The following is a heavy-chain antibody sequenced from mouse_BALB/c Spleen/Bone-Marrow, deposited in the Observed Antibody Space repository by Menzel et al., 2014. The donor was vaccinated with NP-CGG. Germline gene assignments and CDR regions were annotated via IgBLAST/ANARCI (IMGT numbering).Heavy chain of an antibody. J-gene: IGHJ2*01. D-gene: IGHD1-1*01. V-gene: IGHV14-3*02. Sequence: VQLKQSGAELVKPGASVKLSCTASGFNIKDTYIHWVKQRPEQGLEWIGRIDPANVNTKYDPKFQGKATITADTSSNTAYLQLSSLTSEDTAVYYCASYVYGYYFDYWGQGTTLTVSS. CDR3: ASYVYGYYFDY. CDR2: IDPANVNT. CDR1: GFNIKDTY.